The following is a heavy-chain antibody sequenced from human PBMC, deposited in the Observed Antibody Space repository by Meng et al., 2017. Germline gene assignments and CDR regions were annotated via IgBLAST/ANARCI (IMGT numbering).Heavy chain of an antibody. D-gene: IGHD3-10*01. V-gene: IGHV4-38-2*02. CDR1: GYSISSGYY. J-gene: IGHJ4*02. CDR2: IYHTGST. Sequence: SETLSLTCTVSGYSISSGYYWGWIRQPPGKGLEWIGSIYHTGSTYYNPSLKSRVTISVDPSKNQFSLKLSSVTAADPAVYYCARTRGGEVEFGYFDYWGQGTLVTVSS. CDR3: ARTRGGEVEFGYFDY.